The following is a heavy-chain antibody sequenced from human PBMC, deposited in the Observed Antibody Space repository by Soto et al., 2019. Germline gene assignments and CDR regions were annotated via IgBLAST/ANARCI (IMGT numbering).Heavy chain of an antibody. V-gene: IGHV3-7*01. J-gene: IGHJ5*02. CDR2: IKQDGSKA. Sequence: PGGSLRLSCVASVFAFWGDWMSWVRQAPGKGLEWVANIKQDGSKAQYFECVRGRFTISRDNSKSSVYLQMNSLRAEDTARCYFARNFYGGLSYGLGDPWGEGRLVTVSS. CDR1: VFAFWGDW. D-gene: IGHD3-16*02. CDR3: ARNFYGGLSYGLGDP.